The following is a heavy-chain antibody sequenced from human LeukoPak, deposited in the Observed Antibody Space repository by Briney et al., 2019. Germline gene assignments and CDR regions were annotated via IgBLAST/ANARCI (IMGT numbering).Heavy chain of an antibody. CDR3: AREGEDTAMVDY. J-gene: IGHJ4*02. D-gene: IGHD5-18*01. V-gene: IGHV3-30*02. CDR2: IRYDGSNK. Sequence: PGGSLRLSCAASGFTFSTYGMHWVRQAPGKGLEWVAFIRYDGSNKFYADSVKGRFTISRDNSKNTLYLQMNSLRAEDTAVYYCAREGEDTAMVDYWGQGTLVTVSS. CDR1: GFTFSTYG.